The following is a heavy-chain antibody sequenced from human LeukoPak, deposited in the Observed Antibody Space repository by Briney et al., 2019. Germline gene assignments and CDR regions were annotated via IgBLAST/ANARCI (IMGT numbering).Heavy chain of an antibody. J-gene: IGHJ5*02. CDR3: ARTSCSSTSCYEDWFDP. CDR1: GYTLSDYY. D-gene: IGHD2-2*01. Sequence: ASVKVSCKASGYTLSDYYIQWLRQAPGQGLEWVGWIRPNNGGTHYAQKFQGRVTMTKDTSISTAYMELSSLRSEDTAVYYCARTSCSSTSCYEDWFDPWGQGTLVTVSS. V-gene: IGHV1-2*02. CDR2: IRPNNGGT.